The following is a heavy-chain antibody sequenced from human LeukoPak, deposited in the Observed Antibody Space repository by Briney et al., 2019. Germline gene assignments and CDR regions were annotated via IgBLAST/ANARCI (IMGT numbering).Heavy chain of an antibody. CDR2: ISAYNGNT. Sequence: GASVKVSCKASGYTFTSYGISWVRQAPGQGLEWMGWISAYNGNTNYAQKLQGRVTMTTDTSTSTAYMELRSLRSDDTAVYYCARDYGPRYSSSWYVDYYYYYGMDVWGQGTTVTVSS. J-gene: IGHJ6*02. CDR1: GYTFTSYG. CDR3: ARDYGPRYSSSWYVDYYYYYGMDV. V-gene: IGHV1-18*01. D-gene: IGHD6-13*01.